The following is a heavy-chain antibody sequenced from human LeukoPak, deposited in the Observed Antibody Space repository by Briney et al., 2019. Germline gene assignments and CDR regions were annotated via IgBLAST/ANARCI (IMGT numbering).Heavy chain of an antibody. J-gene: IGHJ6*03. CDR1: GFSVSSNY. D-gene: IGHD2-2*01. V-gene: IGHV3-53*01. CDR2: IYSGGSI. Sequence: GGSLRLSCAASGFSVSSNYMSWVRQAPGKGLEWVSVIYSGGSIYYADSVKGRFTISRDNSKNTLYLQMNSLRVEDTAVYYCARGAAAYYYYYMDVWGKGTTVTVSS. CDR3: ARGAAAYYYYYMDV.